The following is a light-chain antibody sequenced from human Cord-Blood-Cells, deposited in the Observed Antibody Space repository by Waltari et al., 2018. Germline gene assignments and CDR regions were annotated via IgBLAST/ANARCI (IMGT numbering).Light chain of an antibody. V-gene: IGKV1-8*01. CDR1: QVISSY. J-gene: IGKJ4*01. CDR3: QQYYRYPALT. Sequence: AIRMTQSPSSFSASTGDRVTITCRASQVISSYLAWYQQKPGQAPKLLIYAASTLQSGVPSRFGGSGSGTDFTLTISCLQSEDFATYYGQQYYRYPALTFGGATKVEIK. CDR2: AAS.